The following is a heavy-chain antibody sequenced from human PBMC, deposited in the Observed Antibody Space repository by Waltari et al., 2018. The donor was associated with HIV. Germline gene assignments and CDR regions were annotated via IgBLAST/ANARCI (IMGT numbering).Heavy chain of an antibody. Sequence: AGLLKPSETLSLTCAVYGGSFSGYYWSWIRQPPGKGLEWIGEINHSGSTNYNPSLKSRVTISVDTSKNQFSLKLSSVTAADTAVYYCARGYDSSGYIDYWGQGTLVTVSS. CDR2: INHSGST. J-gene: IGHJ4*02. CDR1: GGSFSGYY. D-gene: IGHD3-22*01. CDR3: ARGYDSSGYIDY. V-gene: IGHV4-34*01.